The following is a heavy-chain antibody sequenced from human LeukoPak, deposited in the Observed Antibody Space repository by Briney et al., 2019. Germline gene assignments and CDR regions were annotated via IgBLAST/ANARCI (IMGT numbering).Heavy chain of an antibody. CDR2: IKLDGREN. Sequence: GGSLRLSCAASGFSLSAYGVHWVRQAPGKGLEWVASIKLDGRENYYLDSVKGRSTISRDNAKNSLHPQLNSLRAEDTAVYYCARGHYQLEVWGQGTTVIVSS. D-gene: IGHD1-26*01. CDR3: ARGHYQLEV. V-gene: IGHV3-7*01. J-gene: IGHJ6*02. CDR1: GFSLSAYG.